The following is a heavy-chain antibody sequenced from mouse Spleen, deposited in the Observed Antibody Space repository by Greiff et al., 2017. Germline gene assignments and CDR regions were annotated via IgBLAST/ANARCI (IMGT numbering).Heavy chain of an antibody. Sequence: QVQLKESGPGLVAPSQSLSITCTVSGFSLTSYGVHWVRQPPGKGLEWLVVIWSDGSTTYNSALKSRLSISKDNSKSQVFLKMNSLQTDDTAMYYCARNWGTTVVPTHAMDYWGQGTSVTVSS. J-gene: IGHJ4*01. V-gene: IGHV2-6*02. D-gene: IGHD1-1*01. CDR3: ARNWGTTVVPTHAMDY. CDR1: GFSLTSYG. CDR2: IWSDGST.